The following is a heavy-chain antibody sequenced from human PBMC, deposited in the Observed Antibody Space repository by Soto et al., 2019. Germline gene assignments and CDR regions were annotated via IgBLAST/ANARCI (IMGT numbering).Heavy chain of an antibody. CDR3: ARGVHYDSSGYYYFY. J-gene: IGHJ4*02. CDR1: GGTFSNYA. CDR2: IIPLFGTA. Sequence: QVQLVQSGAEVKKPGSSVKFSCKASGGTFSNYAIDWVRQAPGQGLEWMGGIIPLFGTANYAQKFQGRITITADESTSTAYMELRSLRSEDTAVYYCARGVHYDSSGYYYFYWGQGTLVTVSS. D-gene: IGHD3-22*01. V-gene: IGHV1-69*01.